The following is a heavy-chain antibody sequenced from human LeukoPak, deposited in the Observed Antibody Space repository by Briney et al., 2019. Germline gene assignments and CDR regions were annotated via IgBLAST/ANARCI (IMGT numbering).Heavy chain of an antibody. CDR2: ISYDGSNK. CDR3: ARDGHTYCSGGSCRKYYYYYGMDV. Sequence: PGRSLRLSCAASGFTFSSYGMHWVRQAPGKGLEWVAVISYDGSNKYYADSVKGRFTISRDNSKNTLYLQMNSLRAEDTAVYYCARDGHTYCSGGSCRKYYYYYGMDVWGQGTTVTVSS. J-gene: IGHJ6*02. V-gene: IGHV3-30*03. D-gene: IGHD2-15*01. CDR1: GFTFSSYG.